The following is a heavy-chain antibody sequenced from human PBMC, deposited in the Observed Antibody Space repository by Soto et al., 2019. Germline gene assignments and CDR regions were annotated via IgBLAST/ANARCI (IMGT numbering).Heavy chain of an antibody. CDR3: AKEGGDYRWAPYYYDTDV. D-gene: IGHD4-17*01. V-gene: IGHV3-73*01. Sequence: GGSLRLSCAASGFTFSGSAMHWVRQASGKGLEWVGRIRSKANNYATAYAASVKGRFTISRDDSKNTAYLQMNSLRAEDTAIYYCAKEGGDYRWAPYYYDTDVWGQGTTVTVSS. CDR1: GFTFSGSA. CDR2: IRSKANNYAT. J-gene: IGHJ6*02.